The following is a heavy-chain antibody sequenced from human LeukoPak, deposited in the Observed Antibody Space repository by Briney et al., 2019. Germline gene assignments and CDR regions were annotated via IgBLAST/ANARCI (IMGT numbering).Heavy chain of an antibody. CDR2: MNPNSGNT. Sequence: ASVKVSCKASGYTFTSYDINWVRQATGRGLEWMGWMNPNSGNTGYAHKFQRRVAMTRNTSKITAYRDLSSLRSEDTAVYYCARGAHDYGDYSRDYWGQGTLVTVSS. D-gene: IGHD4-17*01. CDR3: ARGAHDYGDYSRDY. J-gene: IGHJ4*02. V-gene: IGHV1-8*01. CDR1: GYTFTSYD.